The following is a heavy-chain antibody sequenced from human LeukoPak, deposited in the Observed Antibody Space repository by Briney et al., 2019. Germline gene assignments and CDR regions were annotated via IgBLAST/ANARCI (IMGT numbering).Heavy chain of an antibody. V-gene: IGHV3-21*01. CDR1: GFTFSSYS. CDR2: ISSSSSYI. Sequence: GGSLRLSCSASGFTFSSYSMNWVRQAPGKGLEWVSSISSSSSYIYYADSVKGRFTISRDNAKNSLYLQMNSLRAEDTAVYYCARDFDSSGYPDAFDIWGQGTMVTVSS. J-gene: IGHJ3*02. D-gene: IGHD3-22*01. CDR3: ARDFDSSGYPDAFDI.